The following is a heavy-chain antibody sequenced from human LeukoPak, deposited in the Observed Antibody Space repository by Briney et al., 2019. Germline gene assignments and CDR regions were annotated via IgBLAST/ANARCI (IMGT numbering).Heavy chain of an antibody. D-gene: IGHD3-22*01. CDR2: ISYDGSNK. V-gene: IGHV3-30*04. CDR3: ARDSGESDYYDSSGPAFEFDY. CDR1: GFTFSSYA. J-gene: IGHJ4*02. Sequence: QTGGSLRLSCAASGFTFSSYAMHWARQAPGKGLEWVAVISYDGSNKYYADSVKGRFTISRDNSKNTLYLQMNSLRAEDTAVYYCARDSGESDYYDSSGPAFEFDYWGQGTLVTVSS.